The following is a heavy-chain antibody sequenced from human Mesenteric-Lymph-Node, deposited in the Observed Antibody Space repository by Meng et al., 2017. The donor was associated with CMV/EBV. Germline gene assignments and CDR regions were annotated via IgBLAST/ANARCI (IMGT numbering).Heavy chain of an antibody. D-gene: IGHD1-26*01. V-gene: IGHV1-46*01. Sequence: ASVKVSCKASGYTFTDYYMHWVRQAPGQGLEWMGIINPRGGSTSYAQKFQGRVTMTRDTSTTTVYMELSSLRSEDTAVYYCATEGNSGSLDYWGQGTLVTVSS. J-gene: IGHJ4*02. CDR3: ATEGNSGSLDY. CDR1: GYTFTDYY. CDR2: INPRGGST.